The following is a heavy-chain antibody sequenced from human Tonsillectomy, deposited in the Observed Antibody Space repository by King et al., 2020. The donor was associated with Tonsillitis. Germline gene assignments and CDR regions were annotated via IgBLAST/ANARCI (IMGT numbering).Heavy chain of an antibody. CDR3: ASRIPASGCFDD. CDR2: IYYSGST. V-gene: IGHV4-39*01. CDR1: GGSISNINYY. D-gene: IGHD6-13*01. J-gene: IGHJ4*02. Sequence: LQLQESGPGLVKPSETLSLNCPVSGGSISNINYYWGWIRQPPGKGLEWIGSIYYSGSTYYNPSLKSRVTISVDTSKNQFSLKLSSVTAADTAVYYCASRIPASGCFDDWGQGTLVTVSS.